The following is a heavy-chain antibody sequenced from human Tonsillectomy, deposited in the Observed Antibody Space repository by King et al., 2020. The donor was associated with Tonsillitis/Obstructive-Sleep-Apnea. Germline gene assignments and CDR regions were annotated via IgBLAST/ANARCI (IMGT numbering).Heavy chain of an antibody. CDR3: AREAPGGVTIFVVVRDYYYMDV. V-gene: IGHV4-59*01. J-gene: IGHJ6*03. CDR2: IYYSGST. D-gene: IGHD3-3*01. CDR1: GGSISSYY. Sequence: VQLQESGPGLVKPSETLSLTCTVSGGSISSYYWSWIRQPPGKGLEWIGYIYYSGSTNYNPSLKSRVTISVDTSKNQFSLKLSSVTAADTAVYYCAREAPGGVTIFVVVRDYYYMDVWGKGTTVTVSS.